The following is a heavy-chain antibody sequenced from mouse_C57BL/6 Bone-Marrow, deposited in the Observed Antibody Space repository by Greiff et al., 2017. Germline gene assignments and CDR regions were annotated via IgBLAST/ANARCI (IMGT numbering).Heavy chain of an antibody. CDR2: IDPENGDT. CDR3: TTPYDYDDPRGFAY. Sequence: EVQGVESGAELVRPGASVKLSCTASGFNIKDDYMHWVKQRPEQGLEWIGWIDPENGDTEYASKFQGKATITADTSSNTAYLQLSSLTSEDTAVYYCTTPYDYDDPRGFAYWGQGTLVTVSA. J-gene: IGHJ3*01. V-gene: IGHV14-4*01. CDR1: GFNIKDDY. D-gene: IGHD2-4*01.